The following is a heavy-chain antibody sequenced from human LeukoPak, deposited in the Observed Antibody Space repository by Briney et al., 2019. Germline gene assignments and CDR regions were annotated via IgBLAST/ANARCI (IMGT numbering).Heavy chain of an antibody. D-gene: IGHD3-3*01. CDR2: FDPEEAKM. CDR1: GYSVTELS. Sequence: ASVRVSCKVSGYSVTELSMQWVRQAPGKGLECLGGFDPEEAKMVYAQKFQGGVTMTEDTSTDTAYMELRGLTSEDTAVYYCATRSGDFWSGYVDWGQGTLVAVSS. J-gene: IGHJ4*02. V-gene: IGHV1-24*01. CDR3: ATRSGDFWSGYVD.